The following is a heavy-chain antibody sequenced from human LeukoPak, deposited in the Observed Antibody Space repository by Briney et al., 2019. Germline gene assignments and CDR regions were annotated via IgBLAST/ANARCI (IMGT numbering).Heavy chain of an antibody. CDR2: IYYYGNT. CDR3: ARGGWSLDS. D-gene: IGHD6-19*01. CDR1: GGSISSFY. Sequence: PSETLSLTCTVSGGSISSFYWTWIRQPPGKGLECIGYIYYYGNTNYNPSLKCRVTISVDTSKNQFSLELSSVSAGDTAVFPCARGGWSLDSWGQGAMVTVSS. V-gene: IGHV4-59*01. J-gene: IGHJ4*02.